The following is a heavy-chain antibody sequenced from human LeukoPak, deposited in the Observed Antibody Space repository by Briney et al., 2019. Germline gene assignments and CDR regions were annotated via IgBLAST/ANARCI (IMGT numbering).Heavy chain of an antibody. CDR3: AEERITMVRGVREFDP. V-gene: IGHV3-30*02. D-gene: IGHD3-10*01. J-gene: IGHJ5*02. CDR1: GFTFSSYG. CDR2: IRYDGSNK. Sequence: GGSLRLSCAASGFTFSSYGMHWVRQAPGKGLEWVAFIRYDGSNKYYADSVKGRFTISRDNSKNTLYLQMNSLRAEDTAVYYCAEERITMVRGVREFDPWGQGTLVTVSS.